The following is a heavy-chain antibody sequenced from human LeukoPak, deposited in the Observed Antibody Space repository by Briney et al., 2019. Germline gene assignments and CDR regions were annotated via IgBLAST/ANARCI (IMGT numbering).Heavy chain of an antibody. J-gene: IGHJ6*03. V-gene: IGHV4-39*07. CDR1: GGSISSSSYY. CDR3: ARDPYYNWIWWAQATAMDV. CDR2: IYYSGST. D-gene: IGHD1-20*01. Sequence: SETLSLTCTVSGGSISSSSYYWGWIRQPPGKGLEWIGSIYYSGSTYYNPSLKSRVTISVDTSKNQFSLKLSSVTAADTAVYYCARDPYYNWIWWAQATAMDVWGKGTTVTVSS.